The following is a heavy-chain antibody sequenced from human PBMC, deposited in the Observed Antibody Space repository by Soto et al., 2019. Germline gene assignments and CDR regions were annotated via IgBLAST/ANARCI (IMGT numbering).Heavy chain of an antibody. CDR1: GFTFGTFT. D-gene: IGHD2-21*02. V-gene: IGHV3-21*01. Sequence: EVQLVESGGGLVKPGGSLRLSCAASGFTFGTFTMSWVRQAPGKGLEWVSSIGTTSTYIYYADSARGRFTISRDNAKNSLYLQMNSLRAEDTAVYFCARVMCGDCSSYYYYSMDVWGQGTTVTVSS. CDR2: IGTTSTYI. J-gene: IGHJ6*02. CDR3: ARVMCGDCSSYYYYSMDV.